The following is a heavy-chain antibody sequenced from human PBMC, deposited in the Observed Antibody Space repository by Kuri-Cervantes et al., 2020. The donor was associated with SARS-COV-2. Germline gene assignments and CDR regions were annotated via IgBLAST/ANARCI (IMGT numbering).Heavy chain of an antibody. CDR2: ISSSGSTI. CDR1: GFTFSSYE. Sequence: GESLKISCAASGFTFSSYEMNWVRQAPGKGLEWVSYISSSGSTIYYADSVKGRFTISRDDAKNSMYLQMNSLRAEDTAVYYCVREGREGGGMDVWGQGTTVTVSS. J-gene: IGHJ6*02. CDR3: VREGREGGGMDV. V-gene: IGHV3-48*03. D-gene: IGHD3-16*01.